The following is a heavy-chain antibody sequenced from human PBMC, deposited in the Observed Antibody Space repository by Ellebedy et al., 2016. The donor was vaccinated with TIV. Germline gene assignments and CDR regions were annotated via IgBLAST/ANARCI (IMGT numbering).Heavy chain of an antibody. V-gene: IGHV3-23*01. CDR3: ARGRGSGWYMYPIDY. J-gene: IGHJ4*01. D-gene: IGHD6-19*01. CDR1: GFTFSKHA. CDR2: VSDDGFST. Sequence: GESLKISCAASGFTFSKHAMSWVRQAPGKGLEWISGVSDDGFSTYNADSVNGRFTISRDNSKNTLYLQMNSLRAEDTAVYYCARGRGSGWYMYPIDYWGHGTVVTVSS.